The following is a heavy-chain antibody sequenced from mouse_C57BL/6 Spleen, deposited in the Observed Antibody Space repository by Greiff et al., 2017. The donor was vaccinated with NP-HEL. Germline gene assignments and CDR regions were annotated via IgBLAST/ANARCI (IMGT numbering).Heavy chain of an antibody. V-gene: IGHV1-72*01. CDR3: ARSLITTVVATDAMDY. Sequence: QVQLQQPGAELVKPGASVKLSCKASGYTFTSYWMHWVKQRPGRGLEWIGRIDPNSGGPKYNETFKSKATLTVDKPSSTAYMQLSSLTSEDSAVYYCARSLITTVVATDAMDYWGQGTSVTVSS. D-gene: IGHD1-1*01. CDR2: IDPNSGGP. J-gene: IGHJ4*01. CDR1: GYTFTSYW.